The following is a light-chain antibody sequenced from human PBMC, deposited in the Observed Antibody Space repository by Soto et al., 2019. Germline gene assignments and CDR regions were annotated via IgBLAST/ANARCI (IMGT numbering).Light chain of an antibody. CDR2: DVS. CDR1: TSDVGGYNY. V-gene: IGLV2-14*01. J-gene: IGLJ3*02. Sequence: QSALTQPASVSGSPGQSIPISCTGPTSDVGGYNYVSWYQQHPGKAPKLMIYDVSNRPSGVSNRFSGSKSGNTASLTISGLQAEDEADYYCSSYTSSSTWVFGGGTKVTVL. CDR3: SSYTSSSTWV.